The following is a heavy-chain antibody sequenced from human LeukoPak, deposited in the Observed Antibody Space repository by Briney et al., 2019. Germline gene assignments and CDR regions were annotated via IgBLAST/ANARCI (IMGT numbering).Heavy chain of an antibody. CDR3: ASSGGGYSYGYENYFDY. CDR2: INHSGST. J-gene: IGHJ4*02. D-gene: IGHD5-18*01. Sequence: SETLSLTCSVSGGSITSGSYYWGWIRQPPGKGLEWIGEINHSGSTNYNPSLKSRVTISVDTSKNQFSLKLSSVTAADTAVYYCASSGGGYSYGYENYFDYWGQGTLVTVSS. CDR1: GGSITSGSYY. V-gene: IGHV4-39*07.